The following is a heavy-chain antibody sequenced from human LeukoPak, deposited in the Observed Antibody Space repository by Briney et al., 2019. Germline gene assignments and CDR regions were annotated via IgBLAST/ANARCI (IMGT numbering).Heavy chain of an antibody. V-gene: IGHV1-2*02. CDR1: GYTFTGYY. D-gene: IGHD3-22*01. CDR2: INPNSGGT. J-gene: IGHJ4*02. Sequence: ASVKVSCKASGYTFTGYYMHWVRQAPGQGLEWMGWINPNSGGTNYAQKFQGRVTMTRDTSISTAYMELSRLRSDDTAVYYCARGNRRRYYYDSSGYYLFDYWAREPWSPSPQ. CDR3: ARGNRRRYYYDSSGYYLFDY.